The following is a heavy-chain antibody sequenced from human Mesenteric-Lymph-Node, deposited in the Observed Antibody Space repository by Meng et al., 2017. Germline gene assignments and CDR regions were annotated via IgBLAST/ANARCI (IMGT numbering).Heavy chain of an antibody. CDR1: GYTFTGYY. Sequence: ASVKVSCKASGYTFTGYYMHWVRQAPGQGLEWMGWINPNSGGTNYAQKFQGRVTMTRDTSISTAYMELSRLRSDDTAVYYCARGNIVVVVATMDVWGQGNTVTGSS. D-gene: IGHD2-15*01. J-gene: IGHJ6*02. CDR3: ARGNIVVVVATMDV. V-gene: IGHV1-2*02. CDR2: INPNSGGT.